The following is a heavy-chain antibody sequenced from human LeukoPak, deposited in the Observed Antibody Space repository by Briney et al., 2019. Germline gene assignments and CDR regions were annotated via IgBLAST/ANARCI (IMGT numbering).Heavy chain of an antibody. CDR3: AREPGYSSSMDV. V-gene: IGHV3-21*01. CDR2: ISSSGSYI. CDR1: GFTFSSYS. J-gene: IGHJ6*02. Sequence: PGGSLRLSCAASGFTFSSYSMNWVRQAPGKGLEWVSSISSSGSYIYYADSVKGRFTISRDNAKNSLYLQMNSLRAEDTAVYYCAREPGYSSSMDVWGQGTTVTVSS. D-gene: IGHD6-13*01.